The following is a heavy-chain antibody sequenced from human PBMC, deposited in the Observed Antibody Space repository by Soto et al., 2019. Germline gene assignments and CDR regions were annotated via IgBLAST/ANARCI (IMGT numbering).Heavy chain of an antibody. CDR1: GYTFTSYA. CDR3: ARSERCSGGSCYSGWFAP. Sequence: QVQLVQSGAEEKKPGASVKFSCKASGYTFTSYAMHWVRQAPGQRLEWMGWINAGNGNTKYSQKFRGRVTITRDTSASTGYMELSSMRSEDTAVEYCARSERCSGGSCYSGWFAPWGQGTLVTVSS. V-gene: IGHV1-3*05. D-gene: IGHD2-15*01. CDR2: INAGNGNT. J-gene: IGHJ5*02.